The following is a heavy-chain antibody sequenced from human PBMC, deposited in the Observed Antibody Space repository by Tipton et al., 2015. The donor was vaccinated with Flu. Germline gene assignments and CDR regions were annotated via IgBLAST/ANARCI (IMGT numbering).Heavy chain of an antibody. D-gene: IGHD3-22*01. Sequence: TLSLTCTVSGGSVNSDNNYWSWIRQPAGKGLEWIGRIHGSGGSNYNPSLRGRVTISADTSKNQFSLKLTSVTAADTAVYYCAGLRREEHYYDTRGLLDWGQGTLVAVSS. CDR3: AGLRREEHYYDTRGLLD. V-gene: IGHV4-61*02. J-gene: IGHJ1*01. CDR2: IHGSGGS. CDR1: GGSVNSDNNY.